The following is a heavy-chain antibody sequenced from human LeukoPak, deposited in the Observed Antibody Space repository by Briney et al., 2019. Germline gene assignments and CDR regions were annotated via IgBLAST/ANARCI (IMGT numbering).Heavy chain of an antibody. CDR1: GFTFSIYG. V-gene: IGHV3-30*02. CDR2: IRYDGSNK. Sequence: PGGSLRLSCAASGFTFSIYGMHWVRQAPGKGLDWVAYIRYDGSNKQYADSVKGRFTISRDNSRNTLYLQMNSLRTEDTAVYYCAKKEGNPDWLDYWGQGTLVTVSS. J-gene: IGHJ4*02. CDR3: AKKEGNPDWLDY. D-gene: IGHD3-9*01.